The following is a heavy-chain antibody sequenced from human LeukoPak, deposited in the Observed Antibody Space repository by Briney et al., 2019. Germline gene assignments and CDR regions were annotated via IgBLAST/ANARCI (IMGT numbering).Heavy chain of an antibody. CDR2: ISGNGGGT. J-gene: IGHJ4*02. CDR1: GFTFTSYA. Sequence: GGSLRLSCAASGFTFTSYAMSWVRQAPGKGLEWVSTISGNGGGTYYADSVKGRFTISRDNSKNTLYLQMNSLRAEDTAVYYCAKDPNYYDSSGLSGYWGQGTLVTVST. CDR3: AKDPNYYDSSGLSGY. D-gene: IGHD3-22*01. V-gene: IGHV3-23*01.